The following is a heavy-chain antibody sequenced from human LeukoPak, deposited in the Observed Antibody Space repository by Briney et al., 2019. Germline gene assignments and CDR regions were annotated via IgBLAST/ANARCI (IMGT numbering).Heavy chain of an antibody. V-gene: IGHV3-30*18. CDR3: AKCPYDSGSYPDY. J-gene: IGHJ4*02. CDR1: GFTFSTFG. CDR2: ISYDGSKE. Sequence: GGSLRLSCAASGFTFSTFGMHWVRQAPGKGLEWVAVISYDGSKEYYAGSMKGRFTISRDNSKSTLYLQMNGLRAEDTAVYYCAKCPYDSGSYPDYWGQGTLVTVSS. D-gene: IGHD3-10*01.